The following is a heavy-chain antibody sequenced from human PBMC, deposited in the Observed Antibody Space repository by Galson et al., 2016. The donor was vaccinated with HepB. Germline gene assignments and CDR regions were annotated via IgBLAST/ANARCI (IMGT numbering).Heavy chain of an antibody. Sequence: SVKVSCKVSGGTFNGYAINWVRQAPGQGLEWMGRIITFVGLVNYAQNFQGIVAITADKSTSTAYMERSGLRSEATAVYYCAGSFYGYNKGLYYYYGMDGWGQRTPGTVSS. J-gene: IGHJ6*01. D-gene: IGHD5-24*01. CDR3: AGSFYGYNKGLYYYYGMDG. V-gene: IGHV1-69*04. CDR2: IITFVGLV. CDR1: GGTFNGYA.